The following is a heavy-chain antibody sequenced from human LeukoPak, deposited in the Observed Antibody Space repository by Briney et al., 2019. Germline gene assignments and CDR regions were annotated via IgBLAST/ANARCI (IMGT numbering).Heavy chain of an antibody. D-gene: IGHD3-10*01. CDR1: GFTFSSYA. CDR2: ISYDGSNK. J-gene: IGHJ4*02. Sequence: GGSLRLSCAASGFTFSSYAMHWVRQAPGKGLEWVAVISYDGSNKYYADSVKGRFTISRDNSKNTLYLQMNSLRAEDTAVYYCAKAQITMVRGVIPPRDWGQGTLVTVSS. CDR3: AKAQITMVRGVIPPRD. V-gene: IGHV3-30-3*01.